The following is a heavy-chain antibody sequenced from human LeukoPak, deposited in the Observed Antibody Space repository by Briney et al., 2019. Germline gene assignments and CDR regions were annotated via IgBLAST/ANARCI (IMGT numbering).Heavy chain of an antibody. CDR1: GFTFSSYS. CDR2: ISSSSSYI. V-gene: IGHV3-21*01. CDR3: ARETSRDRAFDI. Sequence: AGGSLRLSCAASGFTFSSYSMNWVRQAPGKGLEWVSSISSSSSYIYYADSVKGRFTISRDNAKNSLYLQMNSLGAEDTAVYYCARETSRDRAFDIWGQGTMVTVSS. J-gene: IGHJ3*02. D-gene: IGHD5-24*01.